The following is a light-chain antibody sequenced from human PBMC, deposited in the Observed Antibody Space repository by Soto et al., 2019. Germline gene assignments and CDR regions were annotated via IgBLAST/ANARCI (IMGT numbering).Light chain of an antibody. J-gene: IGLJ1*01. CDR2: DVS. V-gene: IGLV2-14*01. CDR1: SSDVGRYNY. CDR3: SSYTTSTAYV. Sequence: QSALTQPASVSGSPGQSIAVACTGTSSDVGRYNYVSWYQQHPGKAPKLMIYDVSKRPSGVSDRFSGSKSGNTASLTISGLQAEDEADYYCSSYTTSTAYVFGTGTQLTVL.